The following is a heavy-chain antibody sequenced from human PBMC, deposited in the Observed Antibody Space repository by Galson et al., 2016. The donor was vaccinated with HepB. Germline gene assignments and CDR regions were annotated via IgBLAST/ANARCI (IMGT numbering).Heavy chain of an antibody. V-gene: IGHV4-31*03. CDR2: INYSGKT. CDR1: GGFSTSGDYY. CDR3: ARVKQLLRGDAFDL. Sequence: TLSLTCSISGGFSTSGDYYWSWVRQLPGQGLEWIGYINYSGKTYRNPSLRSRITMSLDTSKNQFSLTLRSVTAADTAVYLCARVKQLLRGDAFDLRGQGTTVTVSS. D-gene: IGHD2-2*01. J-gene: IGHJ3*01.